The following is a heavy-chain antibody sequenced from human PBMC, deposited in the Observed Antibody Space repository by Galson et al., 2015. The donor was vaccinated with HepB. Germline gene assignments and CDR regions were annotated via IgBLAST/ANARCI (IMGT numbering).Heavy chain of an antibody. D-gene: IGHD2-2*01. CDR1: GYTFTNYG. CDR2: INAHNGDT. Sequence: SVKVSCKASGYTFTNYGMTWVRQAPGQGLEWMGWINAHNGDTSYAQKVQGRVTMTTDTSTSTAYMELRSLRSDDTAVYYCARDPLDCSSTSCYGNYYHYGLDVWGQGTTVTVSS. V-gene: IGHV1-18*04. J-gene: IGHJ6*02. CDR3: ARDPLDCSSTSCYGNYYHYGLDV.